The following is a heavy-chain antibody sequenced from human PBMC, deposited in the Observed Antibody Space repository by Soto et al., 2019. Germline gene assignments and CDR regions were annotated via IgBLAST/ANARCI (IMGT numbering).Heavy chain of an antibody. CDR1: GGSFSGYY. V-gene: IGHV4-34*01. CDR2: INHSGST. J-gene: IGHJ4*02. Sequence: QVQLQQWGAGLLKPSETLSLTCAVYGGSFSGYYWSWIRQPPGKGLEWIGEINHSGSTNYNPSLKSRVTISVDTSRNQFSLKLSSVTAADTAVYYCARGPGGWSYYFDYWGQGTLVTVSS. CDR3: ARGPGGWSYYFDY. D-gene: IGHD6-19*01.